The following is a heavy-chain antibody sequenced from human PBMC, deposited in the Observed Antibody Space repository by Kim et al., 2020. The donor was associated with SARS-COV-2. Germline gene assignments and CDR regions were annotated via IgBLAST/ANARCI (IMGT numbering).Heavy chain of an antibody. CDR2: ISSSSSYI. CDR1: GFTFSSYS. V-gene: IGHV3-21*01. D-gene: IGHD2-15*01. CDR3: ARAYGVVVAATLGAFDI. J-gene: IGHJ3*02. Sequence: GGSLRLSCAASGFTFSSYSMNWVRQAPGKGLEWVSSISSSSSYIYYADSVKGRFTISRDNAKNSLYLQMNSLRAEDTAVYYCARAYGVVVAATLGAFDIWGQGTMVTVSS.